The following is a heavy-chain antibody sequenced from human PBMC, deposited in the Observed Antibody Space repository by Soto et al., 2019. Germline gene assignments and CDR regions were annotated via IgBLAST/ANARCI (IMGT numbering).Heavy chain of an antibody. Sequence: GESLKISCAASGFPFSINAMTWVRQAPGKGLEWVSTISGSGGSTYFADSVKGRFTVSRDNSKNTLYLQMNSLRAEDSAVYYCAKEGFSSSWHLNWFDRWGQGTLVTVSS. V-gene: IGHV3-23*01. D-gene: IGHD6-13*01. CDR1: GFPFSINA. J-gene: IGHJ5*02. CDR3: AKEGFSSSWHLNWFDR. CDR2: ISGSGGST.